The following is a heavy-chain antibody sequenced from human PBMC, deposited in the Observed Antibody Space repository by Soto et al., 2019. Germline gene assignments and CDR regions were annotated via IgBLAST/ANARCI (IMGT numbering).Heavy chain of an antibody. CDR3: ARWSYLDY. CDR2: ISGSDGKT. J-gene: IGHJ4*02. Sequence: GGSLRLSCAASGFSFGSYALSWVRQAPGKGLEWVSTISGSDGKTFYADSVEGRFSISRDTSQSTLYLQMNSLRADDTAMYYCARWSYLDYWGQGTRVTVSS. V-gene: IGHV3-23*01. CDR1: GFSFGSYA. D-gene: IGHD3-3*01.